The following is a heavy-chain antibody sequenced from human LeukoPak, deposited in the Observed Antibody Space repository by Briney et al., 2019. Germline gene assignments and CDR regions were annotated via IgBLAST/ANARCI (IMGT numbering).Heavy chain of an antibody. J-gene: IGHJ4*02. D-gene: IGHD1-26*01. CDR1: EFAFSTYA. CDR3: AKDLLGATGFFDY. V-gene: IGHV3-23*01. CDR2: LTGSGLST. Sequence: GGSLRLSCAASEFAFSTYAMIWVRQAPGKGLEWVSGLTGSGLSTYYADSVKGRFTISRDNSKNILYLQMNSLRADDTAVYFCAKDLLGATGFFDYWGQGTLVTVSS.